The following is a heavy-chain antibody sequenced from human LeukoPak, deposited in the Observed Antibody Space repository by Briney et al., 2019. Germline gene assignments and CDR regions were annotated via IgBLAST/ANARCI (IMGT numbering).Heavy chain of an antibody. V-gene: IGHV4-39*01. CDR2: IYYSGST. CDR1: GRSISSSSYY. Sequence: SETLSLTCTVSGRSISSSSYYWGWIRQPPGKGLEWIGSIYYSGSTYYNPSLKSRVTISVDTSKNQFSLKLSSVTAADTAVYYCARHPQQWLDLGFDYWGQGTLVTVSA. D-gene: IGHD6-19*01. CDR3: ARHPQQWLDLGFDY. J-gene: IGHJ4*02.